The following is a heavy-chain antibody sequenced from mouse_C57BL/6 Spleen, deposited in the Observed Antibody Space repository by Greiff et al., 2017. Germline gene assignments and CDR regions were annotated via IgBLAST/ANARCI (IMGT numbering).Heavy chain of an antibody. V-gene: IGHV1-64*01. J-gene: IGHJ1*03. CDR2: IHPNSGST. CDR3: ARNWDYWYFDV. Sequence: VQLQQPGAELVKPGASVKLSCKASGYTFTSYWMHWVKQRPGQGLEWIGMIHPNSGSTNYNEKFKSKATLTVDKSSSTAYMQLSSLTSEDSAVYYCARNWDYWYFDVWGTETTVTVSS. CDR1: GYTFTSYW. D-gene: IGHD4-1*01.